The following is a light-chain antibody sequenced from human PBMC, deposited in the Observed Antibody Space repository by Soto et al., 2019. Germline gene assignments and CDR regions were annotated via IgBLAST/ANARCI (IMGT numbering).Light chain of an antibody. Sequence: QSVLTQPPSASGAPGQRVTISCSGSSSNIGSNTVNWYQQFPGTAPRVLMYSNNQRPSGVPDRFSDSKSGTSVFLAISGLQSDDEADYYCAAWDDSLDGPVFGGGTKLTVL. CDR1: SSNIGSNT. CDR2: SNN. CDR3: AAWDDSLDGPV. V-gene: IGLV1-44*01. J-gene: IGLJ3*02.